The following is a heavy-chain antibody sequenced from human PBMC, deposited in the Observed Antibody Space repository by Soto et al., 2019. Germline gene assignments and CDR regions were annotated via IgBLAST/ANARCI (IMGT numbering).Heavy chain of an antibody. CDR2: INHSGIT. CDR3: GRGTAGPLWVF. J-gene: IGHJ3*01. Sequence: SQTLSLTCAVYGGSCSGFYWIWIRQPPGKGLEWIGEINHSGITNYNPSLKSRVTVSVDTSKNQFSLKLSSVTAADTAVYYCGRGTAGPLWVFRGQGTMVTVSS. D-gene: IGHD2-21*01. V-gene: IGHV4-34*01. CDR1: GGSCSGFY.